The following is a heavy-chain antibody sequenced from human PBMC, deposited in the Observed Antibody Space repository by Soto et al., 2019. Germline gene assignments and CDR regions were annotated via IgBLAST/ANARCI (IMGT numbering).Heavy chain of an antibody. V-gene: IGHV4-4*02. CDR1: SGSISSSNW. CDR2: IYHSGST. CDR3: ASKDRYYYYMDV. Sequence: SETLSLTCAVSSGSISSSNWWSWVRQPPGKGLEWIGEIYHSGSTNYNPSLKSRVTISVDKSKNQFSLKLSSVTAADTAVYYCASKDRYYYYMDVWGKGTTVTVSS. J-gene: IGHJ6*03.